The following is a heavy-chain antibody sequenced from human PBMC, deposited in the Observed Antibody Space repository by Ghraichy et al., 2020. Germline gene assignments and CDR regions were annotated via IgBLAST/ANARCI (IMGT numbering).Heavy chain of an antibody. CDR2: IWYDGSNK. J-gene: IGHJ4*02. Sequence: GGSLRLSCAASGFTFSSYGMHWVRQAPGKGLEWVAVIWYDGSNKYYADSVKGRFTISRDNSKNTLYLQMNSLRAEDTAVYYCARGGGYYDSSGYHFDYWGQGTLVTVSS. CDR1: GFTFSSYG. D-gene: IGHD3-22*01. CDR3: ARGGGYYDSSGYHFDY. V-gene: IGHV3-33*01.